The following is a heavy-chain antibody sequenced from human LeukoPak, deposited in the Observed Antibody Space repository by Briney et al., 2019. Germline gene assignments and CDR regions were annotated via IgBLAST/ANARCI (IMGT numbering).Heavy chain of an antibody. J-gene: IGHJ2*01. CDR3: ARLMTTVTKGSGWYFDL. D-gene: IGHD4-17*01. Sequence: GGSLRLSCAASGFTFSSYAMHWVRQAPGKGLEWVAVISYDGSNKYYADSVKGRFTISRDNAENSLYLHMNSLRAEDTAVYYCARLMTTVTKGSGWYFDLWGRGTLVTVSS. CDR1: GFTFSSYA. V-gene: IGHV3-30-3*01. CDR2: ISYDGSNK.